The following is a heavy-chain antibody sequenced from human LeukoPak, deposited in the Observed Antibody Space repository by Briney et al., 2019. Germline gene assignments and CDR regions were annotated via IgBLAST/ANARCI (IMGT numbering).Heavy chain of an antibody. CDR1: EFTFDDYA. CDR2: IYSGGST. CDR3: ASSQYDYVWGSYRPDY. Sequence: GRSLRLSCAASEFTFDDYAMHWVRQAPGKGLEWVSVIYSGGSTYYADSVKGRFTISRDNSKNTLYLQMNSLRAEDTAVYYCASSQYDYVWGSYRPDYWGQGTLVTVSS. J-gene: IGHJ4*02. V-gene: IGHV3-66*01. D-gene: IGHD3-16*02.